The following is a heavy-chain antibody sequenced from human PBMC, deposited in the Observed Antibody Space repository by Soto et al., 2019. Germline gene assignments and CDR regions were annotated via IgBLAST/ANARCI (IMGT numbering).Heavy chain of an antibody. CDR2: INAGNGNT. J-gene: IGHJ4*02. CDR3: ARTLYGDNVDY. D-gene: IGHD4-17*01. CDR1: GYTFTGYA. V-gene: IGHV1-3*01. Sequence: ASVKVSYKASGYTFTGYAMHWVRQAPGQRLEWMGWINAGNGNTKYSQKFQGRVTMTRNTSISTAYMELSSLRSEDTAVYYCARTLYGDNVDYWGQGTLVTVSS.